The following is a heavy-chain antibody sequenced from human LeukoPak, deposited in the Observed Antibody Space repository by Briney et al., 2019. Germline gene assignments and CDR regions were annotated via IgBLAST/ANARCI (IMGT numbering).Heavy chain of an antibody. Sequence: PSETLSLTCTVSGYSISSGYYWGWIRQPPGKGLEWIGSIYHSGSTHYTPSLKSRVTISVDTSKNQFSLKLSSVTAADTAVYYCARSNTRYYFDYWGQGTLVTVSS. CDR2: IYHSGST. CDR3: ARSNTRYYFDY. D-gene: IGHD3-3*01. J-gene: IGHJ4*02. V-gene: IGHV4-38-2*02. CDR1: GYSISSGYY.